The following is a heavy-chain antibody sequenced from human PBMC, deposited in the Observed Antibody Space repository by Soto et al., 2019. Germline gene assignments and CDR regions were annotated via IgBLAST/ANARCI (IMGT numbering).Heavy chain of an antibody. J-gene: IGHJ4*02. CDR2: IYHSGTT. Sequence: QPQLQESGSGLVKPSQTLSLTCAVSGDSISSGGYSWSWIRQPPGKGLEWIGYIYHSGTTHYNPTLKSRVTISVDRSNNQFSVKLSSVTAADTAVYYCARAYYYDSSGYYFYTYYFDSWGQGTLVTVSS. V-gene: IGHV4-30-2*01. CDR3: ARAYYYDSSGYYFYTYYFDS. CDR1: GDSISSGGYS. D-gene: IGHD3-22*01.